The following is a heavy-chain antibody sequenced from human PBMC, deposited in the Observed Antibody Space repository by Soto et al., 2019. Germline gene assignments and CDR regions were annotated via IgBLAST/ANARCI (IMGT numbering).Heavy chain of an antibody. CDR1: GGSVSSWSDY. CDR2: IYYSGST. Sequence: SETLALGCTVCGGSVSSWSDYWGWIRQHLGKGLEWIGSIYYSGSTYYNPSLKSRVNISIDTSKNQFSLKLSSVTAADKAVYYCARQGGRGGDWDMDVWGQGTTVTVSS. CDR3: ARQGGRGGDWDMDV. V-gene: IGHV4-39*01. J-gene: IGHJ6*02. D-gene: IGHD3-10*01.